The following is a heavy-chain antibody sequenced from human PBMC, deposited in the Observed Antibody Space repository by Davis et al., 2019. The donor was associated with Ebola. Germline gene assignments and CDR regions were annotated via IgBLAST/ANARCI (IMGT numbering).Heavy chain of an antibody. CDR1: GFTFSSYS. CDR2: IRSKANSYAT. CDR3: SCSSTSSRADV. Sequence: GGSLRLSCAASGFTFSSYSMNWVRQASGKGLEWVGRIRSKANSYATAYAASVKGRFTISRDDSKNTAYLQMNSLKTEDTAVYYCSCSSTSSRADVWGQGTTVTVSS. V-gene: IGHV3-73*01. J-gene: IGHJ6*02. D-gene: IGHD2-2*01.